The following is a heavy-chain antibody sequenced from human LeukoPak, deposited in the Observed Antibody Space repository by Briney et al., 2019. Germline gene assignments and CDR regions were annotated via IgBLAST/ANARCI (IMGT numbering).Heavy chain of an antibody. Sequence: SETLSLTCTASGYSISSGYYWGWIRQPPGKGLEWLGSISHRGSTYYNPSLKSRVTISLDSSKNQFSLKLSSVTAADTAVYYCARDRSPFDYWGQGTLVTVSS. CDR3: ARDRSPFDY. J-gene: IGHJ4*02. CDR1: GYSISSGYY. CDR2: ISHRGST. D-gene: IGHD6-19*01. V-gene: IGHV4-38-2*02.